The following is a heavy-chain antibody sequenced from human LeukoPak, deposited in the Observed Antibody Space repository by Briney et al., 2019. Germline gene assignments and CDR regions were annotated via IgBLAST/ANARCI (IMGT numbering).Heavy chain of an antibody. V-gene: IGHV4-34*01. CDR2: INHSGST. CDR3: AREAVTSDY. D-gene: IGHD4-23*01. CDR1: GGSFSGYY. J-gene: IGHJ4*02. Sequence: KPSETLSLICAVYGGSFSGYYWSWIRQPPGKGLEWIGEINHSGSTNYNPSLKSRVTISVDTSKNQFSLKLSSVTAADTAVYYCAREAVTSDYWGQGTLVTVSS.